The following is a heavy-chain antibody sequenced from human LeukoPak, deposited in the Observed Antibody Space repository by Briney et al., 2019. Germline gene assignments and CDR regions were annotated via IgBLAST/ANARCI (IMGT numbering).Heavy chain of an antibody. D-gene: IGHD6-13*01. CDR3: ARAPSWYPYNWFDP. Sequence: SETLSLTCAVSGGSFSGYYWSWIRQPPGKGLEWIGEINHSGSTNYNPSLKSRVTISVDTSKNQFSLKLSSVTAADTAVYYCARAPSWYPYNWFDPWGQGTLVTVSS. V-gene: IGHV4-34*01. CDR1: GGSFSGYY. CDR2: INHSGST. J-gene: IGHJ5*02.